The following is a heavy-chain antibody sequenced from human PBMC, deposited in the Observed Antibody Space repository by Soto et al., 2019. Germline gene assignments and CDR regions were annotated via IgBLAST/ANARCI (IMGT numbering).Heavy chain of an antibody. V-gene: IGHV2-5*02. CDR1: GFSLSTSGVG. CDR3: AHGAAAGTYDY. Sequence: QITLKESGPTLVKPTQTLTLTCTFSGFSLSTSGVGVGWIRQPPGKALEWLALIYWDDDKRYSPSLKSRLTXTKXTSKDQVVLTMTNMDPVDTATYYCAHGAAAGTYDYWGQGTLVTVSS. CDR2: IYWDDDK. D-gene: IGHD6-13*01. J-gene: IGHJ4*02.